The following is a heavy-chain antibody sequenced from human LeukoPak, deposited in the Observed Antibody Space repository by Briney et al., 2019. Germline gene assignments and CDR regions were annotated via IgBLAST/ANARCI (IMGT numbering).Heavy chain of an antibody. D-gene: IGHD2-15*01. J-gene: IGHJ4*02. CDR2: ISSGSSTI. V-gene: IGHV3-48*01. CDR3: ARDYSVDY. CDR1: GFTFSSYS. Sequence: GGSLSLSCAASGFTFSSYSMNWVRQVPGKGLEWISYISSGSSTIYYADSVKGRLTISRDNAKNSLYLQMNSLRAEDTAVYYCARDYSVDYWGQGTLVTVSS.